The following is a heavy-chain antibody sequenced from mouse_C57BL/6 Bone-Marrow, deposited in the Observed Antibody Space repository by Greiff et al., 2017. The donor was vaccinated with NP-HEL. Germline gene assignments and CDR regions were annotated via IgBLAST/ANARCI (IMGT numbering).Heavy chain of an antibody. CDR2: IDPANGNT. V-gene: IGHV14-3*01. CDR1: GFNIKNSY. Sequence: VQLKESVAELVRPGASVKLSCTASGFNIKNSYMHWVKQRPEQGLEWIGRIDPANGNTKYAPKFQGKATITADTSSNTAYLQLSSLTSEDTSIYYCTNGLDFDYWGQGTTLTVSS. J-gene: IGHJ2*01. CDR3: TNGLDFDY.